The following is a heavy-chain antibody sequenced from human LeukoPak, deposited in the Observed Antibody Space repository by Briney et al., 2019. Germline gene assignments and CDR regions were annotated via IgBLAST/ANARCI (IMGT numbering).Heavy chain of an antibody. CDR1: GYTFTSYY. D-gene: IGHD3-10*01. Sequence: ASVKVSCKASGYTFTSYYMHWVRQAPGQGLEWMGIINPSGGSTSYAQKFQGRVTMTRDTSTSTVYMGLSSLRSEDTAVYYCARDLGSHDAFDIWGQGTMVTVSS. V-gene: IGHV1-46*03. CDR3: ARDLGSHDAFDI. J-gene: IGHJ3*02. CDR2: INPSGGST.